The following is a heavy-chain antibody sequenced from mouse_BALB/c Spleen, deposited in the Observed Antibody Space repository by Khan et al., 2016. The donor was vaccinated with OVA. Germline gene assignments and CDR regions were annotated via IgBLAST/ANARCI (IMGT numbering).Heavy chain of an antibody. CDR1: GYTFTSYS. V-gene: IGHV1S81*02. J-gene: IGHJ3*01. CDR3: SRWGWGEFAY. Sequence: QVQLKQSGAELVKPGASVKLSCKASGYTFTSYSMYWVKQRHAQGLEWIGGINPSDDGTNFNEKFKSKATLTVDKSSSTAYMQLGSLTSEDSAVCYCSRWGWGEFAYWGQGTLVTVSA. D-gene: IGHD1-1*02. CDR2: INPSDDGT.